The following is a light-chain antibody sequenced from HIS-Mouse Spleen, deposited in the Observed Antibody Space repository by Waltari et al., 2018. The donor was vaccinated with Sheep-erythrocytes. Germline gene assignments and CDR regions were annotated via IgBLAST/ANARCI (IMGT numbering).Light chain of an antibody. CDR1: QSLLHSNGYNH. Sequence: IVMPQSLLSLPVTPRQPASLSCRSSQSLLHSNGYNHLDWYLQKPGQSPQLLIYLGSNRASGVPDRFSGSGSGTDFTLKISRVEAEDVGVYYCMQALQTPIFTFGPGTKVDIK. J-gene: IGKJ3*01. CDR3: MQALQTPIFT. V-gene: IGKV2-28*01. CDR2: LGS.